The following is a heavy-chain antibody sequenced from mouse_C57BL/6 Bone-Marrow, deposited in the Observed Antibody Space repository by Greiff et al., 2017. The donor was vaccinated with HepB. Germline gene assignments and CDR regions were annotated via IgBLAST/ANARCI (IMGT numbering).Heavy chain of an antibody. V-gene: IGHV1-69*01. D-gene: IGHD1-1*01. CDR3: ARGHYGSGDY. CDR2: IDPSDSYT. CDR1: GYTFTSYW. Sequence: QVQLQQPGAELVMPGASVKLSCKASGYTFTSYWMHWVKQRPGQGLEWIGEIDPSDSYTNYNQKFKGKSTLTVDKSSSTAYMQLSSLTSEDAAVYYCARGHYGSGDYWGQGTTLTVSS. J-gene: IGHJ2*01.